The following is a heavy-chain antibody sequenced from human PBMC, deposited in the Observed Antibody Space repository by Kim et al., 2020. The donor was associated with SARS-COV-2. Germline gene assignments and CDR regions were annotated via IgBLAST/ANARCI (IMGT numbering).Heavy chain of an antibody. Sequence: ASVKVSCKASGYTFTGYYMHWVRQAPGQGLEWMGRINPNSGGTNYAQKFQGRVTMTRDTSISTAYMELSRLRSDDTAVYYCARFGRGVRGGYNYGMDVWGQGTTVTVSS. CDR1: GYTFTGYY. D-gene: IGHD2-15*01. V-gene: IGHV1-2*06. CDR3: ARFGRGVRGGYNYGMDV. J-gene: IGHJ6*02. CDR2: INPNSGGT.